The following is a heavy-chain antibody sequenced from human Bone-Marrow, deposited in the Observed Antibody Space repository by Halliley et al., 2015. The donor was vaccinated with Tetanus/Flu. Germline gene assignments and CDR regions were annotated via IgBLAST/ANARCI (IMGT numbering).Heavy chain of an antibody. CDR3: ARGLGGPSFDS. D-gene: IGHD3-16*01. Sequence: LEYVSAIGADGTNLYYADSVKGRLTISRDNSKNPLYLQMNSLRAEDPAVYHCARGLGGPSFDSWGQGTLVTVSS. J-gene: IGHJ4*02. V-gene: IGHV3-64*04. CDR2: IGADGTNL.